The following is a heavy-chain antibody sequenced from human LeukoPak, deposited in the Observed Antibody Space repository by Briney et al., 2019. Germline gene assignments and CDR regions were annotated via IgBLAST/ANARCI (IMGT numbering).Heavy chain of an antibody. V-gene: IGHV3-23*01. J-gene: IGHJ4*02. CDR3: ARAFAGYYDSRGRLIGDY. CDR2: ISGSGGST. CDR1: GFTFSSYA. D-gene: IGHD3-22*01. Sequence: PGGSLRLSCAASGFTFSSYAMSWVRQAPGKGLEWVSAISGSGGSTYYADSVKGRFTISRDDSKNTLYLQMNSLRAEDTAVYYCARAFAGYYDSRGRLIGDYWGQGTLVTVSS.